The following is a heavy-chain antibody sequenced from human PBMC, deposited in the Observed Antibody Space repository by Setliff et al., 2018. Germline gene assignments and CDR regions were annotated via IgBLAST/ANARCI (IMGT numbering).Heavy chain of an antibody. Sequence: SETLSLTCSVSGASITSGGFYWTWIRQPAGKGLEWIGHISPSGSTTYNPSVKSRVTISLDTSKNHFSLKLDSVTAADTAVYYCASLPYYDSSGYSLSYYWGQGTLVTVSS. J-gene: IGHJ4*02. D-gene: IGHD3-22*01. CDR2: ISPSGST. V-gene: IGHV4-61*09. CDR1: GASITSGGFY. CDR3: ASLPYYDSSGYSLSYY.